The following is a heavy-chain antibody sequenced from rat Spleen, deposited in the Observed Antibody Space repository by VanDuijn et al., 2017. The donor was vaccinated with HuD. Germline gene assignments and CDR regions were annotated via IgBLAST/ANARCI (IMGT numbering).Heavy chain of an antibody. CDR3: ARENWVLDV. D-gene: IGHD3-6*01. CDR2: ISPSGGST. J-gene: IGHJ4*01. V-gene: IGHV5-19*01. Sequence: EVQLVESGGGLVQPGSSLKLSCAASGFIFSNYGMHWIRQAPTKGLEWVASISPSGGSTYNRDSVKGRFTISRDNAKRTLYLQMDSLRSEDTATYYCARENWVLDVWGQGTSVTVS. CDR1: GFIFSNYG.